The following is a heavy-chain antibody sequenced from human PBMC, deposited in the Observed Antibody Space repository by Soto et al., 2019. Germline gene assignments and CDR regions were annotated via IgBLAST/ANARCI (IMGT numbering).Heavy chain of an antibody. CDR1: GGSFSGYD. Sequence: QVQLQQWGAGRLKPSETLSLTCAVYGGSFSGYDWSWIRQPPGKGLEWIGEINHSGSTNYNPALKGRVTIAVYTSKNQFSLKLSSVHAADTAVYYCARHRRYSYTSFSWSFDLWGRGTLVTVSS. J-gene: IGHJ2*01. CDR2: INHSGST. V-gene: IGHV4-34*01. CDR3: ARHRRYSYTSFSWSFDL. D-gene: IGHD5-18*01.